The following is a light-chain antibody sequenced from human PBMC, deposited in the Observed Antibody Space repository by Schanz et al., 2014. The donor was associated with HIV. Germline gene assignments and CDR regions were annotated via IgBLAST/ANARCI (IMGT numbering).Light chain of an antibody. V-gene: IGKV1-9*01. CDR2: AAS. CDR1: QGISSY. J-gene: IGKJ2*01. Sequence: DIQMTQSPPTLSASVGDRVTITCRASQGISSYLAWYQQMPAKAPKLLIYAASTLQSGVPSSFSGSGSGTEFTLTISSLQPDDFATYYCQQSDAYPYTFGQGTKLEIQ. CDR3: QQSDAYPYT.